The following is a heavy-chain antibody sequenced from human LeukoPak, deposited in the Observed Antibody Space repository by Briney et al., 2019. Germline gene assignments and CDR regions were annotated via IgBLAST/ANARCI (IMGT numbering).Heavy chain of an antibody. J-gene: IGHJ4*02. CDR1: GGSFSGYY. Sequence: SETLSLTCAVYGGSFSGYYWSWIRQPPGKGLEWIGEINHSGSTNYNPSLKSRVTISVDTPKHQFSLKLSSVTAADTAVYYCASGYTSDWYYFDYWGQGTLVTVSS. CDR2: INHSGST. CDR3: ASGYTSDWYYFDY. D-gene: IGHD6-19*01. V-gene: IGHV4-34*01.